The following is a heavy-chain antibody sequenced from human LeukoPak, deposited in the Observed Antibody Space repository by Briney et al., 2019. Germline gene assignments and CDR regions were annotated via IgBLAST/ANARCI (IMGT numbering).Heavy chain of an antibody. J-gene: IGHJ3*02. V-gene: IGHV4-61*01. Sequence: PSETLSLTCTVSGGSISSSSYYWGWIRQPPGKGLEWIGYVYYSGSTNYNPSLKSRVSISVDTSKNQFSLKLSSVTAADTAVYYCARENTMILAAFDIWGQGTMVTVSS. D-gene: IGHD3-22*01. CDR3: ARENTMILAAFDI. CDR1: GGSISSSSYY. CDR2: VYYSGST.